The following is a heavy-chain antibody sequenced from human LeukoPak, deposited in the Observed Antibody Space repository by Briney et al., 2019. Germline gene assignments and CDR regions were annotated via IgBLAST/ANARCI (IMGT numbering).Heavy chain of an antibody. D-gene: IGHD2-2*01. Sequence: GGSLRLFCAASGFTFSSYEMNWVRQAPGKGLEWVSYISSSGSNIYYADFVKGRFTISRDNAKNSLYLQMNSLRAEDTAVYYCAREGEGGYCSSTSCYGGHFDYWGQGTLVTVSS. V-gene: IGHV3-48*03. CDR2: ISSSGSNI. CDR3: AREGEGGYCSSTSCYGGHFDY. J-gene: IGHJ4*02. CDR1: GFTFSSYE.